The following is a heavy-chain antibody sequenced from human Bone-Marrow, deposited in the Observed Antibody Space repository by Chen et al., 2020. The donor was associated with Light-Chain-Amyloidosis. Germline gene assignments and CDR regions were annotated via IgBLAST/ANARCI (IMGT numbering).Heavy chain of an antibody. CDR3: ATDYGSGTFNWFAP. V-gene: IGHV1-69*01. CDR1: GGSFNNFV. CDR2: IFPTSGTA. Sequence: QVHLVQSGAEVKKSGSSVKVSCEASGGSFNNFVISWVRQAPGQGLGWMGGIFPTSGTANYAQKFQGRLTITADENTNTSYMELASLESEDTAMYYCATDYGSGTFNWFAPWGQGTLVTVSS. D-gene: IGHD3-10*01. J-gene: IGHJ5*02.